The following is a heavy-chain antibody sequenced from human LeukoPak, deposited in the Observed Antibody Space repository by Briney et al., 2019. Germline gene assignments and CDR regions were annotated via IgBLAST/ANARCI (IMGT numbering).Heavy chain of an antibody. D-gene: IGHD3-10*01. CDR2: IRSDGSSE. CDR3: ARWSHVSGRWFLDN. J-gene: IGHJ4*02. Sequence: GGSLRLSCAASGFTFSTYGTHWVRQAPGKGLEWVAVIRSDGSSEYYADSVKGRFIISRDNSKNTLYLQMNSLRAEDTAVYYCARWSHVSGRWFLDNWGRGTLVSVSS. CDR1: GFTFSTYG. V-gene: IGHV3-33*01.